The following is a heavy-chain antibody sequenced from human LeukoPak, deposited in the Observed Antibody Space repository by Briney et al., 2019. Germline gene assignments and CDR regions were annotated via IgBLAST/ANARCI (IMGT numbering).Heavy chain of an antibody. J-gene: IGHJ4*02. CDR3: HVTTRSRGFDD. D-gene: IGHD1/OR15-1a*01. CDR1: GFTFSSYW. Sequence: PGGSLRLSCAASGFTFSSYWMSWVRQAPGKGLEWGANIRQDGSVQNYVDSVKGRFTISRDNPKNSVYLQMSSLRAEDTAVYYCHVTTRSRGFDDWGQGTLVTVSS. CDR2: IRQDGSVQ. V-gene: IGHV3-7*01.